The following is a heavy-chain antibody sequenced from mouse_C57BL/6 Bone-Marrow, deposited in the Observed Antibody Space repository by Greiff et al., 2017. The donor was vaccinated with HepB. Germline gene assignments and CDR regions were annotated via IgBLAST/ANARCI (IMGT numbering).Heavy chain of an antibody. CDR2: IDPETGGT. CDR1: GYTFTDYE. V-gene: IGHV1-15*01. Sequence: QVQLKESGAELVRPGASVTLSCKASGYTFTDYEMHWVKQTPVHGLEWIGAIDPETGGTAYNQKFKGKAILTADKSSSTAYMELRSLTSEDSAVSYCTRMNFYGMDYWGQGTSVTVSA. J-gene: IGHJ4*01. CDR3: TRMNFYGMDY.